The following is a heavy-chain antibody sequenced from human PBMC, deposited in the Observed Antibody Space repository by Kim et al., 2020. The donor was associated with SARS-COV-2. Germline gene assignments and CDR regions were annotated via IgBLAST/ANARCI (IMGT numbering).Heavy chain of an antibody. J-gene: IGHJ4*02. CDR2: ST. D-gene: IGHD6-19*01. Sequence: STNSTPSRKSRVPISVDTSKNQFSLRLSSVTAADTAVYYCARVGLAVAYWGQGTLVTVSS. CDR3: ARVGLAVAY. V-gene: IGHV4-34*01.